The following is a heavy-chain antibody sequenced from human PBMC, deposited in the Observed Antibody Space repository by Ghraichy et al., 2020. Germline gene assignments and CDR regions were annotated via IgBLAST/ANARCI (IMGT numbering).Heavy chain of an antibody. V-gene: IGHV6-1*01. D-gene: IGHD3-22*01. J-gene: IGHJ4*02. CDR1: GDSLSSNTAA. CDR3: ARDKGYYRHAIDY. Sequence: SQTLSLTFVISGDSLSSNTAAWTWIRQSPSRGLEWLGRTYYRSKWYRDYAVSVKSRITINPDTSKNQFSLQLNSLTPEDTAVYYCARDKGYYRHAIDYWGQGTLVTVSS. CDR2: TYYRSKWYR.